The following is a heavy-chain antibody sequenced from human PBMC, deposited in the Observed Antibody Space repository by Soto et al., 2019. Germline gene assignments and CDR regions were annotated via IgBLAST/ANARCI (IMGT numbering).Heavy chain of an antibody. CDR1: GGSVWIYA. Sequence: GASVEVGCKACGGSVWIYAVGGVRQAPGQGLEWMGGIIPIFGTANSAQKFQGRVTITADKSTSTAYMELSSLRSEDTAVYHCAREHRSSRAFDIWGQGPMVTV. CDR2: IIPIFGTA. D-gene: IGHD6-13*01. J-gene: IGHJ3*02. V-gene: IGHV1-69*06. CDR3: AREHRSSRAFDI.